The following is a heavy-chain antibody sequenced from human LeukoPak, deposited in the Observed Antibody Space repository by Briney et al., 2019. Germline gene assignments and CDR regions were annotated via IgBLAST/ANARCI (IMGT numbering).Heavy chain of an antibody. D-gene: IGHD1-7*01. J-gene: IGHJ6*02. Sequence: PGGSLTLSCAASGFPFSPDWMSWVRQVPGKGLEWVSCINWNGGSTGYADSVKGRFTISRDNAKNSLYLQMNSLRAEDTALYHCARDPYSIITGTTHYYYGMDVWGQGTTVTVSS. CDR3: ARDPYSIITGTTHYYYGMDV. CDR2: INWNGGST. CDR1: GFPFSPDW. V-gene: IGHV3-20*01.